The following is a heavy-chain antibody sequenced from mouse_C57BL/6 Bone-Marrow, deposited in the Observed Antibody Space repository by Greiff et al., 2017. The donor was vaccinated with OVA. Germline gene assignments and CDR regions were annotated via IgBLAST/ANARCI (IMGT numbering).Heavy chain of an antibody. CDR3: TPYGPHEGVAY. D-gene: IGHD1-1*02. CDR1: GFNIKDDY. CDR2: IDPENGDT. J-gene: IGHJ3*01. V-gene: IGHV14-4*01. Sequence: VQLQQSGAELVRPGASVKLSCTASGFNIKDDYMHWVKQRPEQGLEWIGWIDPENGDTEYASKFQGKATITADTSSNTAYLQLSSLTSEDTAVYYCTPYGPHEGVAYWGQGTLVTVSA.